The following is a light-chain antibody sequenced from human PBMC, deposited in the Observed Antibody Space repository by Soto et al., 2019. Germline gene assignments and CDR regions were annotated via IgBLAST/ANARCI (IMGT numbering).Light chain of an antibody. CDR2: GAS. CDR3: QQYNNWPPWT. V-gene: IGKV3-15*01. CDR1: QSVSSN. Sequence: EIVMTQSPATLSVSPGERATLSCRASQSVSSNLDWYQQKPGQAPRHLIYGASTRATGIPARFSGSGSGTEFTLTISSLQSEDFAVYYCQQYNNWPPWTFGQGTKVDIK. J-gene: IGKJ1*01.